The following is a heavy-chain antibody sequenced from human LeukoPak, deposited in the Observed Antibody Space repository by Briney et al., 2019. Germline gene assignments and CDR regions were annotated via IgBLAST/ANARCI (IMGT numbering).Heavy chain of an antibody. V-gene: IGHV3-21*06. CDR2: ISGSRDFI. D-gene: IGHD1-26*01. CDR1: GFTFNVYA. J-gene: IGHJ4*02. Sequence: PGGSLRLSCAASGFTFNVYAMHWVRQVPGKGPEWISSISGSRDFIHYADSVKGRFTISRDNAKNSLYLDMNSLRVEDTAVYFCVRALVGAAFDTWGQGALVTVSS. CDR3: VRALVGAAFDT.